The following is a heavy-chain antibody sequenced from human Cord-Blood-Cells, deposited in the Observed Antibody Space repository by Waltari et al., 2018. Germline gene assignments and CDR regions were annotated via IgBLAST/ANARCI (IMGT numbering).Heavy chain of an antibody. CDR1: GYTFTGYY. J-gene: IGHJ4*02. V-gene: IGHV1-2*02. D-gene: IGHD3-10*01. CDR2: INPNSGGT. Sequence: QVQLVQSGAEVKKAGASVKVSCKASGYTFTGYYMHWVRQAPGQGLEWMGWINPNSGGTTYALKFQGRVTMTRDTSISTAYMEVSRLRSDDTAGYYCARVSGSSGSGGYYFDYWGQGTLVTVSS. CDR3: ARVSGSSGSGGYYFDY.